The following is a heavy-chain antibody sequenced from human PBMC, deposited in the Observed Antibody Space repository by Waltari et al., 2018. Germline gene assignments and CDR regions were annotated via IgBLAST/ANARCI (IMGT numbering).Heavy chain of an antibody. CDR1: GYTFTSYD. J-gene: IGHJ4*02. Sequence: QVQLVQSGAEVKKPGASVKVSCKASGYTFTSYDINWVRQATGQGLEWMGWVNAGNGNTKYSQKFQGRVTITRDTSASTAYMELSSLRSEDTAVYYCAREHYDFWSGYSFGYWGQGTLVTVSS. D-gene: IGHD3-3*01. CDR2: VNAGNGNT. CDR3: AREHYDFWSGYSFGY. V-gene: IGHV1-3*01.